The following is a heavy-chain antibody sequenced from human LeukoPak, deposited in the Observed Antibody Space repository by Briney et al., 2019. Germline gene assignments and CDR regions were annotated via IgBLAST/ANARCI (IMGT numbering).Heavy chain of an antibody. CDR3: ASGGYSSSWYAFDI. D-gene: IGHD6-13*01. J-gene: IGHJ3*02. CDR2: IYPGDSDT. V-gene: IGHV5-51*01. CDR1: GYRFTNYW. Sequence: GESLKISCKGSGYRFTNYWIGWVRQMPGKGLEWMGIIYPGDSDTRYSPSFQGQVTISADKSISTAYLRWSSLKAPDTAMYYCASGGYSSSWYAFDIWGQGTMVTVSS.